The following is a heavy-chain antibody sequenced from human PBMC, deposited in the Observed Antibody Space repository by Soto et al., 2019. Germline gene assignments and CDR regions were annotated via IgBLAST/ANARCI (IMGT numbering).Heavy chain of an antibody. CDR3: AIASSSSSAFDY. D-gene: IGHD6-6*01. J-gene: IGHJ4*02. V-gene: IGHV4-31*03. CDR1: GESISSGGYY. Sequence: QVQLQESGPGRVKASQTLSLICSVSGESISSGGYYWSWIRHHPGQGLEWIGYIYDSESAYYNPSHKSRVTISIDTSKNHCAMKLTSVTAADAAVYYCAIASSSSSAFDYWGQGTLSTVSS. CDR2: IYDSESA.